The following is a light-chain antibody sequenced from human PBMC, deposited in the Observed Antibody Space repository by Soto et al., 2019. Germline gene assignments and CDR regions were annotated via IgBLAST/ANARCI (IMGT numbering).Light chain of an antibody. CDR1: SGDIGSYNR. J-gene: IGLJ1*01. Sequence: QSALTQPASVSGSPGQSITISCTGTSGDIGSYNRVSWYQQHPGKAPKLRIYEVTDRPSGVSNRFSGSKSGNTASLTIAGLQAEDEAEYYCSSYTNINTRACVFGTGTKLTVL. CDR3: SSYTNINTRACV. V-gene: IGLV2-14*01. CDR2: EVT.